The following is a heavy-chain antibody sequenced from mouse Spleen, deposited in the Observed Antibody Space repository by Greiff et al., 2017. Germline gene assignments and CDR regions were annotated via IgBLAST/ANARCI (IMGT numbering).Heavy chain of an antibody. D-gene: IGHD1-1*01. Sequence: VKLQESGPGLVAPSQSLSITCTVSGFSLTSYGVDWVRQSPGKGLEWLGVIWGGGSTNYNSALKSRLSISKDNSKSQVFLKMNSLQTDDTAMYYCASSTTVSRPSAMDYWGQGTSVTVSS. CDR3: ASSTTVSRPSAMDY. J-gene: IGHJ4*01. CDR2: IWGGGST. V-gene: IGHV2-6*01. CDR1: GFSLTSYG.